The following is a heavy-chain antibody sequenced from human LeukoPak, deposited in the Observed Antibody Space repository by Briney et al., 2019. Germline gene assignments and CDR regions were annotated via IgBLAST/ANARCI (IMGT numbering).Heavy chain of an antibody. CDR1: GYTSTSYD. CDR2: MNTNSGNT. CDR3: ARGEAGRKGVPAATWFGP. Sequence: SVNVSCTPSGYTSTSYDINSVRQATGQGLEWMGWMNTNSGNTGYAQKFQGRVTMTRNTSISTAYMELSSLRSEDTAVYSCARGEAGRKGVPAATWFGPWGQGTLVTVSS. V-gene: IGHV1-8*01. J-gene: IGHJ5*02. D-gene: IGHD2-2*01.